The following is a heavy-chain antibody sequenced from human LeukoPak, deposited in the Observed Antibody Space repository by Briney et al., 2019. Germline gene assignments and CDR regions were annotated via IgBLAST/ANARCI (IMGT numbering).Heavy chain of an antibody. D-gene: IGHD3-22*01. Sequence: GGSLRLSCAASGFTFSSYAMQWVRQAPGKGLEWVAVISYDGSNKYYADSVKGRFTISRDNSKNTLYLQMNRLRAEDTAVYYCARVLIVVGRRYGMDVWGQGTTVTVAS. CDR1: GFTFSSYA. CDR2: ISYDGSNK. CDR3: ARVLIVVGRRYGMDV. J-gene: IGHJ6*02. V-gene: IGHV3-30-3*01.